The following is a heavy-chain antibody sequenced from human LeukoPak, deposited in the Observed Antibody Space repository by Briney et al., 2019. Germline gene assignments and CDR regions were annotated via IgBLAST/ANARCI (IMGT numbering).Heavy chain of an antibody. CDR1: GFTFSSYC. V-gene: IGHV3-30*18. J-gene: IGHJ3*02. CDR3: AKDGSAVVDNDAFDI. CDR2: ISYDGSNK. Sequence: GRSLRLSCAASGFTFSSYCMHWVRQAPGKGLEWVAVISYDGSNKYYADSVKGRFTISRDNSKNTLYLQMNSLRAEDTAVYYCAKDGSAVVDNDAFDIWGQGTMVTVSS. D-gene: IGHD2-15*01.